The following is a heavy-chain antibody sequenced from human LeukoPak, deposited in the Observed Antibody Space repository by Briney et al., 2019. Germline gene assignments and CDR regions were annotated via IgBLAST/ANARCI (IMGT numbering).Heavy chain of an antibody. V-gene: IGHV1-18*01. J-gene: IGHJ4*02. CDR1: GYTFTNYG. CDR2: ISAYNGNT. D-gene: IGHD3-22*01. Sequence: ASVKVSCKASGYTFTNYGITWVRQAPGQRLEWMGWISAYNGNTNYAQNLQGRVTMTTDTSTSTAYMELRSLRSDDTAVYYCARAPSWKYYYDSSGYDYWGQGTLVTVFS. CDR3: ARAPSWKYYYDSSGYDY.